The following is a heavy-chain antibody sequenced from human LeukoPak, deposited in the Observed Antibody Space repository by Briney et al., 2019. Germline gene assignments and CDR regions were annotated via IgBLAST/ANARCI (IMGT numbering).Heavy chain of an antibody. CDR1: GYTFTGYY. V-gene: IGHV1-2*02. D-gene: IGHD2-15*01. CDR2: INPNSGGT. Sequence: GASVKVSCKACGYTFTGYYMHWVRQAPGQGLEWMGWINPNSGGTNFAQKFQGRVTMTRDTSISTAYMELSRLRSDDTAVYYCAWTLASSGGSCYSCAFDIWGQGTMVTVSS. J-gene: IGHJ3*02. CDR3: AWTLASSGGSCYSCAFDI.